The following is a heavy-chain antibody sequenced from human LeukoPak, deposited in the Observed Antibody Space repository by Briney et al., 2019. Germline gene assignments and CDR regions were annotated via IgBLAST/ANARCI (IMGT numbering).Heavy chain of an antibody. CDR3: ARRGRVQLWFSKHFDY. CDR1: GGSISSGSYY. D-gene: IGHD5-18*01. CDR2: IYTSGST. J-gene: IGHJ4*02. V-gene: IGHV4-61*02. Sequence: PSETLSLTCTVSGGSISSGSYYWSWIRQPAGKGLEWIGRIYTSGSTNYNPSLKSRVTISVDTSKNQFSLKLSSVTAADTAVYYCARRGRVQLWFSKHFDYWGQGTLVTVSS.